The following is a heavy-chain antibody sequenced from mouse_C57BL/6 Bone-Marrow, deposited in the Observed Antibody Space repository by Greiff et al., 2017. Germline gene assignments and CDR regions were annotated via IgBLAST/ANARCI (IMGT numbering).Heavy chain of an antibody. CDR2: ISNLAYSI. CDR3: ARLGYYGSSYGYCDV. CDR1: GFTFSDYG. V-gene: IGHV5-15*01. Sequence: DVKLVESGGGLVQPGGSLKLSCAASGFTFSDYGMAWVRQAPRKGPEWVAFISNLAYSIYYADTVTGRFTITRENAKTTRYLEMSSLRSEDTAMYYCARLGYYGSSYGYCDVWGTGTTVTVSS. J-gene: IGHJ1*03. D-gene: IGHD1-1*01.